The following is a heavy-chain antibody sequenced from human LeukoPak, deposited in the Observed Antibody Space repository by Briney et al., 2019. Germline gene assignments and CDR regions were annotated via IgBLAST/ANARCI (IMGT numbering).Heavy chain of an antibody. Sequence: GGSLRLSCAASGFTFSSYSMNWVRQAPGKGLEWVSYISSSSSTKYYADSVKGRFTISRDNAKNSLYLQMNSLRAEDTAVYYCARDVIPDYYDSSGPLTSYFDYWGQGTLVTVSS. CDR3: ARDVIPDYYDSSGPLTSYFDY. CDR1: GFTFSSYS. J-gene: IGHJ4*02. D-gene: IGHD3-22*01. CDR2: ISSSSSTK. V-gene: IGHV3-48*04.